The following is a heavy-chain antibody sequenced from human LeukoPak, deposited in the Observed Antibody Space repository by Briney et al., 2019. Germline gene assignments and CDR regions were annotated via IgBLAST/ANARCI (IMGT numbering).Heavy chain of an antibody. V-gene: IGHV3-7*01. J-gene: IGHJ4*02. CDR2: INQDGSEK. CDR1: GFSFNNDW. CDR3: TRRLDE. Sequence: GGSLRLSCATSGFSFNNDWMDWVRQAPGKGLEWVANINQDGSEKNCLDFAKGRFTISRDNAQNSLYLQMNGLRVEDTAVYYCTRRLDEWGQGTLVTVSS. D-gene: IGHD3-16*01.